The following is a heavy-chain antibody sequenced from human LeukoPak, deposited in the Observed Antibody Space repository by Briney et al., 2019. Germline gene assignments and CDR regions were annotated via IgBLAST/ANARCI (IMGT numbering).Heavy chain of an antibody. CDR2: ISGSGGST. CDR3: TRSPWERPGWGYYYYMDV. J-gene: IGHJ6*03. V-gene: IGHV3-23*01. D-gene: IGHD1-26*01. Sequence: GGTLRLSCAASGFTFSSYGMSWVRQAPGKGLEWVSAISGSGGSTYYADSVKGRFTISRDNSKNTAYLQMNSLKTEDTAVYYCTRSPWERPGWGYYYYMDVWGKGTTVTVSS. CDR1: GFTFSSYG.